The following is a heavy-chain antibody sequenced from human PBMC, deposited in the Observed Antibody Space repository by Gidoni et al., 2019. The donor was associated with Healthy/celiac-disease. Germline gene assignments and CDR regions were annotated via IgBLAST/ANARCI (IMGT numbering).Heavy chain of an antibody. CDR1: GFSFSCYE. CDR3: ARALTFWSGYFWFDP. CDR2: ISSSGSTI. D-gene: IGHD3-3*01. Sequence: GFSFSCYEMNWVRQAPGKGLEWVSYISSSGSTIYYADSVKGRFTISRDNAKNSLYLQMNSLRAEDTAVYYCARALTFWSGYFWFDPWGQGTLVTVSS. V-gene: IGHV3-48*03. J-gene: IGHJ5*02.